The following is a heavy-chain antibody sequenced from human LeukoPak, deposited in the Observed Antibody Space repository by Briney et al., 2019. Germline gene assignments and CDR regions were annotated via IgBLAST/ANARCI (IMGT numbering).Heavy chain of an antibody. J-gene: IGHJ4*02. CDR3: ARLGVTYYYDSSGGAFDY. D-gene: IGHD3-22*01. Sequence: SETLSLTCTVSGGSISSSSYYWGWIRQPPGKGLEWIGSIYYSETTYNNPSLKRRVTISDDTSKNQFSLKLSSVTAADTAVYYCARLGVTYYYDSSGGAFDYWGQGTLVTVSS. V-gene: IGHV4-39*01. CDR2: IYYSETT. CDR1: GGSISSSSYY.